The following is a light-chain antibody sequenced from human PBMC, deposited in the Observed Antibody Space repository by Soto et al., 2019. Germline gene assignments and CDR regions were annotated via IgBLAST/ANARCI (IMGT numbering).Light chain of an antibody. J-gene: IGKJ4*01. CDR3: QQSHSAPLT. V-gene: IGKV1-39*01. CDR2: SAS. Sequence: DIQMTQSPSSLSASVGDRVTITCRASQSISTFLLWYQQKPGKAPKGLIYSASRLESGVPSRFSGSRSGTDFTLTISSLQPEDFATYHCQQSHSAPLTFGGGTKVEMK. CDR1: QSISTF.